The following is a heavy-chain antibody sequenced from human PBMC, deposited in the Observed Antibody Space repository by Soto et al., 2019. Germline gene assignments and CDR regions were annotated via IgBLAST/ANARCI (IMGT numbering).Heavy chain of an antibody. CDR2: ISYDGSNK. CDR3: AKDAGIAVAGTRGTLVPYYFDY. V-gene: IGHV3-30*18. CDR1: GFTFSSYG. D-gene: IGHD6-19*01. Sequence: PGGSLRPSCAASGFTFSSYGMHWVRQAPGKGLEWVAVISYDGSNKYYADSVKGRFTISRDNSKNTLYLQMNSLRAEDTAVYYCAKDAGIAVAGTRGTLVPYYFDYWGQGTLVTVPQ. J-gene: IGHJ4*02.